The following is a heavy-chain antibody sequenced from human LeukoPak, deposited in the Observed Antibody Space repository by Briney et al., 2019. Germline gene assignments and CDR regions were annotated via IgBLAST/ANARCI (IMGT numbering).Heavy chain of an antibody. D-gene: IGHD2-2*01. V-gene: IGHV1-69*13. Sequence: GASVKVSCKASGYTFTSYYMHWVRQAPGHGLEWMGAIVPMFMTSDYAQKFRDRVTITADESTSTVYMDLRRLTYEDTAIYYCARVKESAPVAAAIPYFFDRWGQGTLVTVSS. CDR2: IVPMFMTS. J-gene: IGHJ4*02. CDR3: ARVKESAPVAAAIPYFFDR. CDR1: GYTFTSYY.